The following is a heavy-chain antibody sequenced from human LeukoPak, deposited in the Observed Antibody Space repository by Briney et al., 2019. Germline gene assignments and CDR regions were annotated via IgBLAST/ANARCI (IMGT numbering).Heavy chain of an antibody. V-gene: IGHV1-69*06. CDR3: AREVKRIAVAGTGWFDP. Sequence: ASVKVSCKASGGTFSSYAISWVQQAPGQGLEWMGGIIPIFGTANYAQKFQGRVTITADKSTSTAYMELSSLRSEDTAVYYCAREVKRIAVAGTGWFDPWGQGTLVTVSS. CDR1: GGTFSSYA. CDR2: IIPIFGTA. D-gene: IGHD6-19*01. J-gene: IGHJ5*02.